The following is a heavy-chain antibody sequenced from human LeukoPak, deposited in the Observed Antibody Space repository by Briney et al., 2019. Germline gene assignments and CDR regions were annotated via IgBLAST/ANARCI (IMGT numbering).Heavy chain of an antibody. J-gene: IGHJ4*02. CDR3: ARTRRTGYSGYALSDY. Sequence: ASVKVSCKASGYTFTNNFMHWVRQAPGQGLEWMGIINPSGGSTSYAQKFQGRVTMTRDMSTSTVYMELSSLRSEDTAVYYCARTRRTGYSGYALSDYWGQGTLVTVSS. V-gene: IGHV1-46*01. D-gene: IGHD5-12*01. CDR2: INPSGGST. CDR1: GYTFTNNF.